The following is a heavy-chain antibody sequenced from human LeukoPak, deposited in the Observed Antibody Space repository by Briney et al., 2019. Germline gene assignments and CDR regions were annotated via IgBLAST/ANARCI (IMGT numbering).Heavy chain of an antibody. CDR3: ARDSGGYRIRYYFDY. J-gene: IGHJ4*02. CDR2: IWYDGSNK. CDR1: GFTFSSYG. D-gene: IGHD3-22*01. V-gene: IGHV3-33*01. Sequence: PGRSLRLSCAASGFTFSSYGMHWVRQAPGKGLEWVAVIWYDGSNKHYADSVKGRFTISRDNSKNTLYLQMNSLRAEDTAVYYCARDSGGYRIRYYFDYWGQGTLVTVSS.